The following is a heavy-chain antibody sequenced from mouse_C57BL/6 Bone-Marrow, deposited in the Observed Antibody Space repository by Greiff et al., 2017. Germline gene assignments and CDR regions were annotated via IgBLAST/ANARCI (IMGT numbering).Heavy chain of an antibody. CDR3: ANSYYSNYRFAY. J-gene: IGHJ3*01. V-gene: IGHV1-7*01. CDR1: GYTFTSYW. CDR2: INPSIGYT. Sequence: VQGVESGAELAKPGASVKLSCKASGYTFTSYWMHWVKQRPGQGLEWIGYINPSIGYTKYNQKFKDKATLTADKSSSTAYMQLSSLTYEDSAVYYCANSYYSNYRFAYWGQGTLVTVSA. D-gene: IGHD2-5*01.